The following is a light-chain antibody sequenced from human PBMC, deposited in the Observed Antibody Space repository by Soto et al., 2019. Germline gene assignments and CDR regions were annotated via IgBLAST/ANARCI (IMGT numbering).Light chain of an antibody. CDR1: QGISSY. J-gene: IGKJ4*01. CDR2: AAS. CDR3: QQYYSYPLLT. V-gene: IGKV1-8*01. Sequence: AIRMTQSPSSFSASTGDRVTITCRASQGISSYLAWYQQKPGKAPKLLIYAASTLQSGVPSRFSGSGSGTDFTLTISCLQSEDFATFYCQQYYSYPLLTFGRGLKVEIK.